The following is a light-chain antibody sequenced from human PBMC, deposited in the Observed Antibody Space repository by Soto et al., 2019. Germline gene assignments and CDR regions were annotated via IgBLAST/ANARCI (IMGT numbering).Light chain of an antibody. V-gene: IGKV3-20*01. CDR1: QSVASNS. CDR3: QNYDSSPYT. Sequence: ETGLTQSPGTLSLSPGETATLSCRASQSVASNSLAWYQQKPGQAPRLLVYGASGRATDIPDRFSGRGSGTDFTLYINRLEPEDFADYYCQNYDSSPYTVGQGTKLEIK. J-gene: IGKJ2*01. CDR2: GAS.